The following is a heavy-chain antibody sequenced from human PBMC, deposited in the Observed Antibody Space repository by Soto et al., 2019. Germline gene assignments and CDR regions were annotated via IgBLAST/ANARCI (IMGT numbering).Heavy chain of an antibody. V-gene: IGHV3-30*18. CDR1: GFTFSDYG. J-gene: IGHJ6*02. CDR2: MSPDGTKK. Sequence: QVQLVESGGGVVQPGRSLRLSCAVSGFTFSDYGMHWVRQTPDKGLEWVAVMSPDGTKKYYADSLKGRFTISRDTSKNTLFLQLRRLRGEDSAVYHCAKALVLGTYSHYGMDVWGQGTRVTVSS. D-gene: IGHD3-10*01. CDR3: AKALVLGTYSHYGMDV.